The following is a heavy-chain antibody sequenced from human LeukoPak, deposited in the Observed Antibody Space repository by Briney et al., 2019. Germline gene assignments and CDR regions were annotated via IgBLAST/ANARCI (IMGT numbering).Heavy chain of an antibody. CDR1: GFTFSDYY. D-gene: IGHD6-13*01. V-gene: IGHV3-11*04. Sequence: PGGSLRLSCAASGFTFSDYYMSWIRQAPGKGLEWISYISISGSTIDYADSVKGRFTISRDNAKNSLYLQMNSLRAEDTAVYYCARDRTRYNSSWWNIDSWGQGTLVTVSS. CDR3: ARDRTRYNSSWWNIDS. CDR2: ISISGSTI. J-gene: IGHJ4*02.